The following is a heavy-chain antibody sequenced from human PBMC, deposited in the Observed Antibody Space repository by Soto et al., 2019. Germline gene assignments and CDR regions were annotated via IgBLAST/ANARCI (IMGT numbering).Heavy chain of an antibody. Sequence: SETLSLTCTVSGGSISSGFYYWSWIRQHPGEGLEWIGYISYSGSTYYNPFLKSRVAISVDTSKIQFSLKLSSVTAADTAVYYCARGSPLLWFGELSSYYFDYWGRGNLVTVSS. CDR3: ARGSPLLWFGELSSYYFDY. CDR2: ISYSGST. D-gene: IGHD3-10*01. CDR1: GGSISSGFYY. V-gene: IGHV4-31*03. J-gene: IGHJ4*02.